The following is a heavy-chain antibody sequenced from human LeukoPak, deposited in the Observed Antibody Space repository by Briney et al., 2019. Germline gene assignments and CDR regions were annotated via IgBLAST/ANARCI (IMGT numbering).Heavy chain of an antibody. CDR1: GFTFSSYS. CDR3: ARGYQRPDY. Sequence: GGSLRLSCAASGFTFSSYSMNWVRQAPGKGLEWVSSISSSSSYIYYADSVKGRFTISRDNAMNSVHLQMNSLRVEDTAVYYCARGYQRPDYWGQGTLITVSS. D-gene: IGHD2-2*01. CDR2: ISSSSSYI. J-gene: IGHJ4*02. V-gene: IGHV3-21*01.